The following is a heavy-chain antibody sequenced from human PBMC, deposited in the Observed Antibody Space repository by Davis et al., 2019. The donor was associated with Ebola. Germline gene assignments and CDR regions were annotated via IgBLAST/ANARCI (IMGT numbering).Heavy chain of an antibody. J-gene: IGHJ2*01. V-gene: IGHV4-38-2*01. Sequence: SDTLSLTFAVPGYSISSGSSWGSIRQPPGTRLQWIGSISHTGSTYYNPSLRSRITISVDTSKNQFSLKLSSVTAADTAVYYCARHGFWGVPAARSYWYFDLWGRGTLVTVSS. D-gene: IGHD2-2*01. CDR3: ARHGFWGVPAARSYWYFDL. CDR2: ISHTGST. CDR1: GYSISSGSS.